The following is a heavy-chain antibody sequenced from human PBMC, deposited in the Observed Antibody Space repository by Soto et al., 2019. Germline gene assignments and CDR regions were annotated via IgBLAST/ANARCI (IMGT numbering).Heavy chain of an antibody. Sequence: QVQLVQSGAEVKKPGASVKVSCKASGYTFTSYGISWVRQAPGQGLEWMGWISAYNGNTNYAQKLQGRVSMTTDTSTSTAYMELRSLRSDDTAVYYCAREGAYYDGSGSYYNYFDYWGQGTLVTVSS. D-gene: IGHD3-10*01. V-gene: IGHV1-18*01. CDR2: ISAYNGNT. J-gene: IGHJ4*02. CDR3: AREGAYYDGSGSYYNYFDY. CDR1: GYTFTSYG.